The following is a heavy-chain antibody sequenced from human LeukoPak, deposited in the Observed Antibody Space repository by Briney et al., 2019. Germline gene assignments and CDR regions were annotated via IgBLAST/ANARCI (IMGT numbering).Heavy chain of an antibody. D-gene: IGHD4-17*01. J-gene: IGHJ4*02. CDR2: INHSGST. CDR1: GGSFSGYY. V-gene: IGHV4-34*01. CDR3: AREHGDYVASIDY. Sequence: SETLSLTCAVYGGSFSGYYRSWIRQPPGKGLGWIGEINHSGSTNYNPSLKSRVTISVDTSKNQFSLKLSSVTAADTAVYYCAREHGDYVASIDYWGQGTLVTVSS.